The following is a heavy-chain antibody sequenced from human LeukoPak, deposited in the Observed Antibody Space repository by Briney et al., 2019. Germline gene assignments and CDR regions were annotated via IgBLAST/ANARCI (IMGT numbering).Heavy chain of an antibody. D-gene: IGHD4-17*01. CDR3: ARQLGYGDYDGWFDP. CDR2: FYNSGRS. J-gene: IGHJ5*02. CDR1: DDSISDYY. V-gene: IGHV4-59*01. Sequence: SETLSLTCTVSDDSISDYYRGWIRQPPGKGLEWIGYFYNSGRSTYNPSLKSRVTISADTSKNHFSLKLNSVTTADTAVYYCARQLGYGDYDGWFDPWGQGTLVTVSS.